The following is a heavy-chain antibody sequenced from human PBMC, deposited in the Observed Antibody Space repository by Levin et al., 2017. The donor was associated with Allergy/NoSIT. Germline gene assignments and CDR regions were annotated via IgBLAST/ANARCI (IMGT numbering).Heavy chain of an antibody. V-gene: IGHV3-48*01. CDR3: ARDFDFWSGYRYPKDLFDY. CDR1: GFTFSTYG. J-gene: IGHJ4*02. D-gene: IGHD3-3*01. Sequence: PGGSLRLSCAASGFTFSTYGMNWVRQAPGKGLEWVSYISGSGSAMYYADSVKGRFTVSRDNAKNSLYLQMNSLSADDTAVYYCARDFDFWSGYRYPKDLFDYWGQGTLVTVSS. CDR2: ISGSGSAM.